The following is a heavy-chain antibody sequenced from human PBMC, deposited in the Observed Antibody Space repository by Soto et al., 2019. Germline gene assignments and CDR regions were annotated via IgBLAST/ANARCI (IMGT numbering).Heavy chain of an antibody. CDR1: GGSISSSNYY. J-gene: IGHJ4*02. CDR3: VRSAFGYYDTSGYQLTDS. CDR2: MDYNGNS. D-gene: IGHD3-22*01. Sequence: SETLSLTCTVSGGSISSSNYYWGWIRQPPGEGLEWIGSMDYNGNSYQNPSLKSRVTLSVDTSKSQFSLKLRSVTAADTAVYLCVRSAFGYYDTSGYQLTDSWGQGTLVTVSS. V-gene: IGHV4-39*01.